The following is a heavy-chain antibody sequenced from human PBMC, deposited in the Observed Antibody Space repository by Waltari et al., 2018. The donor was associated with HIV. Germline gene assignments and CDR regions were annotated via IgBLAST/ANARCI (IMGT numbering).Heavy chain of an antibody. CDR3: AHDPAPWRYEDAFDI. J-gene: IGHJ3*02. Sequence: EVQLVESGGGLVQPGDALRLSCAASGFTFSRYWMTWVRPAPGKGLEWMACINQDGSEKYYVDSLRGRFTISRDNAKNSVHLQMNSLRAEDTAIYYCAHDPAPWRYEDAFDIWGQGTMVTVSS. D-gene: IGHD5-12*01. CDR2: INQDGSEK. V-gene: IGHV3-7*01. CDR1: GFTFSRYW.